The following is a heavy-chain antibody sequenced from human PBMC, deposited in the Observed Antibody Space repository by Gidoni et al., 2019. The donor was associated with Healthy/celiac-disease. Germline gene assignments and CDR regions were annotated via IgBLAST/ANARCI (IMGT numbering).Heavy chain of an antibody. D-gene: IGHD2-15*01. CDR1: GGSISSGGYY. V-gene: IGHV4-31*03. CDR3: ARASRGDIVVVVAAYAFDI. Sequence: QVQLQESGPGLVKPSQTLSLTCTVSGGSISSGGYYWSWSRQHQGKGREWIGYIYYSGSTYYNPSLKSRVTISVDTSKNQFSLKLSSVTAADTAVYYCARASRGDIVVVVAAYAFDIWGQGTMVTVSS. CDR2: IYYSGST. J-gene: IGHJ3*02.